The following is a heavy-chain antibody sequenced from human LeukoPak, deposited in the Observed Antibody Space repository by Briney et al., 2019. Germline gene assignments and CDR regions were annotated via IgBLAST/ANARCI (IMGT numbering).Heavy chain of an antibody. Sequence: SVKVSCKASGGTFSSYAISWVRQAPGQGLEWMGGIILIFGTANYAQKFQGRVTITADKSTSTAYMELSSLRSEDTAVYYCAQTSLGYCSGGSCYPHYWGQGTLVTVSS. CDR3: AQTSLGYCSGGSCYPHY. CDR1: GGTFSSYA. V-gene: IGHV1-69*06. CDR2: IILIFGTA. D-gene: IGHD2-15*01. J-gene: IGHJ4*02.